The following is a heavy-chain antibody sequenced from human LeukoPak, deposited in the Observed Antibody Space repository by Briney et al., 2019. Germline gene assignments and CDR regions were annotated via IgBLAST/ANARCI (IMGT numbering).Heavy chain of an antibody. J-gene: IGHJ4*02. Sequence: GGSLTLPCAPSGFTFHSFGKHWVRQAPGKGLEWVAFIRYDRSNKYYADSVKGRFTISRVNSKNTLYLQMNSLRAEDTAVYYCAKGYSSSDLGYWGQGTLVTVSS. V-gene: IGHV3-30*02. D-gene: IGHD6-6*01. CDR2: IRYDRSNK. CDR1: GFTFHSFG. CDR3: AKGYSSSDLGY.